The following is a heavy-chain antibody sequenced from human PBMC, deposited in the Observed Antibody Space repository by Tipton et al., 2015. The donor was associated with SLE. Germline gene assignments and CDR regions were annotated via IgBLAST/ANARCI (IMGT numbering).Heavy chain of an antibody. CDR3: ARHHFQAADNWFDP. CDR2: IYTSGST. Sequence: TLSLTCTVSGGSISSYYWSWIRLPAGKGLEWIGRIYTSGSTNYNPSLKSRVTMSVDKSKNQFSLKLSSVTAADTAVYYCARHHFQAADNWFDPWGQGTLVTVSS. V-gene: IGHV4-4*07. D-gene: IGHD6-13*01. J-gene: IGHJ5*02. CDR1: GGSISSYY.